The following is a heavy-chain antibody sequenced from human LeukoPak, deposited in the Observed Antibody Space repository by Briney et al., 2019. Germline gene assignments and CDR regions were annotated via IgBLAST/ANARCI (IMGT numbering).Heavy chain of an antibody. J-gene: IGHJ6*03. Sequence: GGSLRLSCAASGFTFSSYAMSWVRQAPGKGLEWVSAISGSGGSTYYADSVKGRFTISRDNSKNTLYLQMNSLRAEDTAVYYCARTPPAGYCSSTSCYVSPDYYYYYYMDVWGKGTTVTVSS. D-gene: IGHD2-2*03. CDR3: ARTPPAGYCSSTSCYVSPDYYYYYYMDV. V-gene: IGHV3-23*01. CDR1: GFTFSSYA. CDR2: ISGSGGST.